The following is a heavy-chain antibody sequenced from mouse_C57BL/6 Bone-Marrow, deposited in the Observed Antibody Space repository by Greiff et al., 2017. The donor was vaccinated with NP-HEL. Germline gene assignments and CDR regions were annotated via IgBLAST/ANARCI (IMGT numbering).Heavy chain of an antibody. CDR2: IDPETGGT. CDR3: TSYYSNHRYFDV. V-gene: IGHV1-15*01. J-gene: IGHJ1*03. D-gene: IGHD2-5*01. CDR1: GYTFTDYE. Sequence: VQLQQSGAELVRPGASVTLSCKASGYTFTDYEMHWVKQTPVHGLEWIGAIDPETGGTAYNQKFKGKAILTADKSSSTAYMELRSLTSDDSAVYYCTSYYSNHRYFDVWGTGTTVTVSS.